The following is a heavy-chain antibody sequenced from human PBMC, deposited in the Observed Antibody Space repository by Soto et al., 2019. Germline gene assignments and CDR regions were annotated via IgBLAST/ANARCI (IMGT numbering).Heavy chain of an antibody. J-gene: IGHJ4*02. CDR3: ARVPSSGSYPEHFDY. V-gene: IGHV1-18*01. D-gene: IGHD1-26*01. Sequence: GASVKVSCKASDYTFTSYAVSWVRHAPGQGLEWMGWIATSNGATNYARILQDRLTMTTDTSTNTAYMELTSLRSDDTAVYYCARVPSSGSYPEHFDYWGQGTQVTVSS. CDR1: DYTFTSYA. CDR2: IATSNGAT.